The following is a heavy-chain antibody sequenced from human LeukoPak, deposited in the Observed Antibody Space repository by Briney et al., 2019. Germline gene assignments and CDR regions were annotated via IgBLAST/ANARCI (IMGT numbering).Heavy chain of an antibody. CDR3: ARDRIVRRPGTNWFDP. CDR2: ISSSSYI. J-gene: IGHJ5*02. CDR1: GFTFSSYS. Sequence: GGSLRLSCAASGFTFSSYSMNWVRQAPGKGLEWVSSISSSSYIYYADSVKGRFTISRDNAKNSLYLQMNSLRAEDTAVYYCARDRIVRRPGTNWFDPWGQGTLVTVSS. D-gene: IGHD3-22*01. V-gene: IGHV3-21*01.